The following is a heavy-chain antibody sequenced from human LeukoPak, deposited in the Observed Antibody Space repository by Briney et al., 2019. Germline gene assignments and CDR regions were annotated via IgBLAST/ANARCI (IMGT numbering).Heavy chain of an antibody. CDR1: GFTFSDYY. V-gene: IGHV3-11*01. CDR2: ISTRSSTI. J-gene: IGHJ4*02. D-gene: IGHD4/OR15-4a*01. Sequence: GGSLRLSCAASGFTFSDYYMSWIRQAPGKGLEWVSYISTRSSTIYYADSVKGRFTISRDNAKNSLYLQMNSLRAEDTAVYYCARRAGAYSHPYDYWGQGTLVTVSS. CDR3: ARRAGAYSHPYDY.